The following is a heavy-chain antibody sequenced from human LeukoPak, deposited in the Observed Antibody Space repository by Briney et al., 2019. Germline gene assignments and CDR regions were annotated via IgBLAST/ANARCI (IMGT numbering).Heavy chain of an antibody. CDR2: IRYDGSNK. CDR3: ARAPRLQDAFDI. V-gene: IGHV3-30*02. J-gene: IGHJ3*02. Sequence: PGGSLRLSCAASGFTFSSYSMHWVRQAPGKGLEWVAFIRYDGSNKYYADSVKGRFTISRDNSKNTLYLQMNSLRAEDTAVYYCARAPRLQDAFDIWGQGTMVTVSS. CDR1: GFTFSSYS. D-gene: IGHD2-21*02.